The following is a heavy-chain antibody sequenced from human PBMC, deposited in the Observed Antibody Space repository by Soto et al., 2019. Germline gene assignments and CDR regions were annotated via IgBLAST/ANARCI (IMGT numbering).Heavy chain of an antibody. V-gene: IGHV5-10-1*01. J-gene: IGHJ6*02. Sequence: GESLKISCKGSGYSFTNYWISWVRQMPGKGLEWMGRIDPYDSYTNYSPSFQGHVTISVDKSISTAYLQWSSLKASDTAMHYCARPPLSGLGKYAMDVWGQGTTVTVSS. CDR3: ARPPLSGLGKYAMDV. CDR2: IDPYDSYT. CDR1: GYSFTNYW. D-gene: IGHD3-10*01.